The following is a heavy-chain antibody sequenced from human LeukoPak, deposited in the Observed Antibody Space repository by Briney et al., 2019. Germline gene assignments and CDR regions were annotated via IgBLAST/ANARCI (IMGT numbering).Heavy chain of an antibody. CDR1: GGSISSYY. CDR3: ARARDYYDSSSYPNWFDP. D-gene: IGHD3-22*01. V-gene: IGHV4-4*07. J-gene: IGHJ5*02. Sequence: SETLSLTCTVSGGSISSYYWTWIRQPAGKGLEWIGRIHSSGSTNYNPSLKSRVTMSVDKSQNQFSLKLSSVTAADTAVYYCARARDYYDSSSYPNWFDPWGQGTLVTVSS. CDR2: IHSSGST.